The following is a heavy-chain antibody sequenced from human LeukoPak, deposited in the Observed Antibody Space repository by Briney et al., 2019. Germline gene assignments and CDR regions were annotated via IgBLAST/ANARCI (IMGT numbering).Heavy chain of an antibody. CDR3: ARGLRDGGNYYFDY. V-gene: IGHV1-69*13. CDR2: IIPIFGTA. J-gene: IGHJ4*02. D-gene: IGHD4-23*01. Sequence: GASVNVSCTASGGTFSSYAISWVRQAPGQGLEWMGGIIPIFGTANYAQKFQGRVTITADESTSTAYMELSSLRSEDTAVYYCARGLRDGGNYYFDYWGQGTLVTVSS. CDR1: GGTFSSYA.